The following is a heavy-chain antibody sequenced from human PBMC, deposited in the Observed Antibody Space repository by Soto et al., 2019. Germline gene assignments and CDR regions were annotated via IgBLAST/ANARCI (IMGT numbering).Heavy chain of an antibody. CDR2: VNPSGGST. V-gene: IGHV1-46*01. J-gene: IGHJ1*01. CDR1: GYIFTAYS. D-gene: IGHD2-15*01. Sequence: QVQLVQSGAEVKKPGASVKVSCKASGYIFTAYSMHWVRQAPGQGLEWMGVVNPSGGSTNYAQRFPGRITMTRDTSTSTVYMDLKFLTAEDTAVYYCAREENCSDGVCYSEYFQRWGQGTLVTVSS. CDR3: AREENCSDGVCYSEYFQR.